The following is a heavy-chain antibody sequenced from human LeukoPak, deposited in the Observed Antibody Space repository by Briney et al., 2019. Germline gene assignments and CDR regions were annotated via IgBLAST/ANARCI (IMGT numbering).Heavy chain of an antibody. CDR2: ISYDGTNN. D-gene: IGHD3-10*01. CDR1: GFTFSSYA. Sequence: GGSLRLSCAASGFTFSSYAMHWVRQAPGKGLEWVAVISYDGTNNYYADSVKGRFTISRDNSKNTLYLQMNSLRAGDTAEYYCARDSNYYGSGSYYHPDYWGQGTLVTVSS. J-gene: IGHJ4*02. CDR3: ARDSNYYGSGSYYHPDY. V-gene: IGHV3-30*04.